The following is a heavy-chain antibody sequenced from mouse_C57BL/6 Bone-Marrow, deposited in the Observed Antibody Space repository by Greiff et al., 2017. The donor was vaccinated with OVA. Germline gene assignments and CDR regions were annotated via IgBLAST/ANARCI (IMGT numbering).Heavy chain of an antibody. CDR3: ARLAYDGYPLGY. CDR1: GYTFTSYW. J-gene: IGHJ2*01. Sequence: QVQLQQSGPELVKPGSSVKLSCKASGYTFTSYWMHWVKQRPIQGLEWIGNIDPSDSETHYNQKFKDKATLTVDKSSSTAYMQLSSLTSEDSAVYYCARLAYDGYPLGYWGQGTTLTVSS. D-gene: IGHD2-3*01. V-gene: IGHV1-52*01. CDR2: IDPSDSET.